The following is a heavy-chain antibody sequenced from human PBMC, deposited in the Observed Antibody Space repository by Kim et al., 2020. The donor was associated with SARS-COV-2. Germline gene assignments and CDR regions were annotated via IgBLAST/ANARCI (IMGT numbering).Heavy chain of an antibody. CDR3: ATTNWGSQGYYYGMDV. V-gene: IGHV1-24*01. CDR2: FDPEDGET. Sequence: ASVKVSCKVSGYTLTELSMHWVRQAPGKGLEWMGGFDPEDGETIYAQKFQGRVTMTEDTSTDTAYMELSSLRSEDTAVYYCATTNWGSQGYYYGMDVWGQGTTVTVSS. D-gene: IGHD7-27*01. J-gene: IGHJ6*02. CDR1: GYTLTELS.